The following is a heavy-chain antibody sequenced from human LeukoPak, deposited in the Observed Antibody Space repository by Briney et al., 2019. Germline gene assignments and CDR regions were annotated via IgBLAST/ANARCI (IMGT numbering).Heavy chain of an antibody. Sequence: SQTLSLTFAISGDSVSSNSAAWKWLRQSPSRGLEWLGSTYYRSKWYNDYAVSVKSRITINPDTSKNQFSLQLNSVTPEDTAVYYCAREGPGYDYWGQGTLVSVSS. J-gene: IGHJ4*02. V-gene: IGHV6-1*01. D-gene: IGHD3-10*01. CDR1: GDSVSSNSAA. CDR3: AREGPGYDY. CDR2: TYYRSKWYN.